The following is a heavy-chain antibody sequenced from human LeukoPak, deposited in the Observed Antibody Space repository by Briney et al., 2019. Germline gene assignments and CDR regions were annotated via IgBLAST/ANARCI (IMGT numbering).Heavy chain of an antibody. D-gene: IGHD1-26*01. V-gene: IGHV1-69*05. CDR1: GGTFSSYA. J-gene: IGHJ4*02. CDR2: IIPIFGTA. CDR3: AREGPTGDIDY. Sequence: VASVKVSCKASGGTFSSYAISWGRQAPGQGLEWMGGIIPIFGTANYAQKFQGRVTITTDESTSTAYMELSSLRSEDTAEYYCAREGPTGDIDYWGQGTLVTVSS.